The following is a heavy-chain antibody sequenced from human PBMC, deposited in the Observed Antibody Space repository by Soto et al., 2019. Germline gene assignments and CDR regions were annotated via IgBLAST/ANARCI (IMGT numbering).Heavy chain of an antibody. CDR3: ARVGGNWNDAYFDC. D-gene: IGHD1-1*01. J-gene: IGHJ4*02. CDR1: GYTFSDHD. CDR2: MNPNSGDT. V-gene: IGHV1-8*01. Sequence: QVQLVQSGAEVKKPGASVKVSCKASGYTFSDHDINWVRQASGQGPEWLGWMNPNSGDTGYAQNFQGRVTMTRDTSKRTAYMELSSLRSENTAVSYCARVGGNWNDAYFDCWRQGPLVTVSS.